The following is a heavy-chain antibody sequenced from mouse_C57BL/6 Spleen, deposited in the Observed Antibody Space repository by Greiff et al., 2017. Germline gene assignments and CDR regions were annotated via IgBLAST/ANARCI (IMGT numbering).Heavy chain of an antibody. D-gene: IGHD1-1*01. CDR1: GYTFTSYG. V-gene: IGHV1-81*01. CDR3: ARSGTTVVATHWYLDV. Sequence: VQLQQSGAELARPGASVKLSCKASGYTFTSYGISWVKQRTGQGLEWIGEIYPRSGNTYYNEKFKGKATLTADKSSSTAYMELRSLTSEDSAVYFCARSGTTVVATHWYLDVWGTGTTVTVSS. J-gene: IGHJ1*03. CDR2: IYPRSGNT.